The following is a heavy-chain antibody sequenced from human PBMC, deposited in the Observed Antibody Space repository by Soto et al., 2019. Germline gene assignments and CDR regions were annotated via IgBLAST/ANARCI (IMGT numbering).Heavy chain of an antibody. Sequence: EVQLLASGGGLVQPGGSLRLSCAASGFTFSSDAMSWVRQAPGKGLEWVSGINGGGVSTYYAESVKGRFTISRDNSKNTVYLQMNSLRAEDTAVYYCAKSPRYCTNGLCYPVYYFDYWGQGSLVTVSS. J-gene: IGHJ4*02. CDR3: AKSPRYCTNGLCYPVYYFDY. CDR2: INGGGVST. D-gene: IGHD2-8*01. V-gene: IGHV3-23*01. CDR1: GFTFSSDA.